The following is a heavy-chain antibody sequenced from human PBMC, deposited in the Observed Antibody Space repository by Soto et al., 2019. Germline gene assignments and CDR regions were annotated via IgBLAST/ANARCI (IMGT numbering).Heavy chain of an antibody. CDR1: GFTFSSYA. Sequence: GGSLRFSCAASGFTFSSYAMSWVRQAPGKGLEWVSAISGSGGSTYYADSVKGRFTISRDNSKNTLYLQMNSLRAEDTAVYYCAKAVAAAGIEYYYYYYYMDVWGKGTTVTVSS. CDR3: AKAVAAAGIEYYYYYYYMDV. J-gene: IGHJ6*03. D-gene: IGHD6-13*01. CDR2: ISGSGGST. V-gene: IGHV3-23*01.